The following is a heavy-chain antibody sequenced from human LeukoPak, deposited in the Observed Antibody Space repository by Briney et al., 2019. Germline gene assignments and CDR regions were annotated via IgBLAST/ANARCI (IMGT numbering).Heavy chain of an antibody. J-gene: IGHJ5*02. CDR3: ARRVFGGRGSNYWFDP. Sequence: SETLSLTCTVSGGSISSSSYYWGWIRRPPGKGLEWIGSIYYSGSTNYNPSLKSRVTISVDTSKNQFSLKLSSVTAADTAVYYCARRVFGGRGSNYWFDPWGQGTLVTVSS. CDR2: IYYSGST. D-gene: IGHD3-16*02. V-gene: IGHV4-39*07. CDR1: GGSISSSSYY.